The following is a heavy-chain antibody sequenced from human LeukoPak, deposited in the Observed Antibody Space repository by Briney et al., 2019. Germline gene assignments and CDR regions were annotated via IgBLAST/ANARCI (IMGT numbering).Heavy chain of an antibody. Sequence: PGGSLRLSCADSGFTVSSNYMRWVRQAPGKGLEWVSVIYSGGSTHYADSEKGRFTISRDNSKNTLYLQMNSLRAEDTAVYYCARDRLHYDSLTGYPADWGQGTLVTVSS. CDR3: ARDRLHYDSLTGYPAD. V-gene: IGHV3-66*01. CDR2: IYSGGST. D-gene: IGHD3-9*01. CDR1: GFTVSSNY. J-gene: IGHJ4*02.